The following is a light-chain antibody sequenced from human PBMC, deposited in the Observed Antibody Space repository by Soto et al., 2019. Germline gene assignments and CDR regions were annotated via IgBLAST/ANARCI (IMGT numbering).Light chain of an antibody. CDR3: SSYAGSDSFV. CDR1: SSNIGAGYD. V-gene: IGLV1-40*01. J-gene: IGLJ1*01. Sequence: QSVLTQPPSVSGAPGQRVTISCTGNSSNIGAGYDVHWYQQLPGKAPKLLIFGNSHRPSGVPDRFFGSKSGTSASLAITGLQAEDEADYYCSSYAGSDSFVFGTGTKLTVL. CDR2: GNS.